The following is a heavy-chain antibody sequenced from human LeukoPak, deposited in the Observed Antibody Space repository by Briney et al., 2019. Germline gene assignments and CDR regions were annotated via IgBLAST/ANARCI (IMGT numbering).Heavy chain of an antibody. CDR1: GYTLTELS. CDR3: ATDRPDYYGSAGAFDI. Sequence: ASVKVSCKVSGYTLTELSMHWVRQAPGKGLEWMGGFDPEDGETIYAQKFQGRVTMTEDTSTDTAYMELSSLRSEDTAVYYCATDRPDYYGSAGAFDIWGQGTMVTVSS. J-gene: IGHJ3*02. V-gene: IGHV1-24*01. D-gene: IGHD3-10*01. CDR2: FDPEDGET.